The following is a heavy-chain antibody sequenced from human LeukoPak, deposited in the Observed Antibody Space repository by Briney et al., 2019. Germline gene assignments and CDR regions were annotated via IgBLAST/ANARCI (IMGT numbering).Heavy chain of an antibody. CDR1: GGSVSSGSYY. CDR3: ARDLRYCSGGSCYSSLGFDY. V-gene: IGHV4-61*01. CDR2: IYYSGST. Sequence: SETLSLTCTVSGGSVSSGSYYWSWIRQPPGKGLEWIGYIYYSGSTNYNPSLKSRVTISVDTSKNQFSLKLSSVTAADTAVYYCARDLRYCSGGSCYSSLGFDYWGQGTLVTVSS. J-gene: IGHJ4*02. D-gene: IGHD2-15*01.